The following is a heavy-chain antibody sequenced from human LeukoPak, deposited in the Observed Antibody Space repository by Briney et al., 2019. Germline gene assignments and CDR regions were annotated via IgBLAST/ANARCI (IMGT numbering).Heavy chain of an antibody. Sequence: SETLSLTCAVYGGSFSGYYWSWIRQPPGKGLEWIGEINHSGSTNYNPSLKSRVTISVDTSKNQFSLTLSSVTAADTAVYYCARAGLAYSGSYNYNWFDPWGQGTLVTVSS. CDR3: ARAGLAYSGSYNYNWFDP. CDR2: INHSGST. D-gene: IGHD1-26*01. J-gene: IGHJ5*02. CDR1: GGSFSGYY. V-gene: IGHV4-34*01.